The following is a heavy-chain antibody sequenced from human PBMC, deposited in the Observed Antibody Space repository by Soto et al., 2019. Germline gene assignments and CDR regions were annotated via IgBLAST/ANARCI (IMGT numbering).Heavy chain of an antibody. CDR1: GFTFNNSG. V-gene: IGHV3-30*18. D-gene: IGHD5-12*01. Sequence: GGSLRLSCRVSGFTFNNSGMHWVRQAPGKGLEWMAVISYDGSDKYYADSVKGRVIISRDNSKNTLNLEMNSLRAEDTAIYYCVKDRVPGAYGNYYGMDVWGQGTTVTVS. CDR2: ISYDGSDK. J-gene: IGHJ6*02. CDR3: VKDRVPGAYGNYYGMDV.